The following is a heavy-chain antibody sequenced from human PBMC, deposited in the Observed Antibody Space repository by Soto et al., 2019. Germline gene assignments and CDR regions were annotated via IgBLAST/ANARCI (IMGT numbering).Heavy chain of an antibody. J-gene: IGHJ4*02. V-gene: IGHV3-23*01. CDR3: AKAQYSGSRAFDY. D-gene: IGHD1-26*01. Sequence: VQLLESGGGLVQPGGSLRLSCEAYGFTFTNYAMSWVRQAPGKGLEWVSGISGRDDSTYYADSVKGRFTISRDNSKNMVFLQMNSLRAEDTAVYYCAKAQYSGSRAFDYWGQGTLVTVSS. CDR2: ISGRDDST. CDR1: GFTFTNYA.